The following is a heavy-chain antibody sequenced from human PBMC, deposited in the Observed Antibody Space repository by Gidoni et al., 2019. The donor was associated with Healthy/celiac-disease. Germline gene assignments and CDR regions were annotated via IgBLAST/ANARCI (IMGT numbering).Heavy chain of an antibody. CDR2: IRNKANSYTT. V-gene: IGHV3-72*01. CDR1: GFTFIDHY. J-gene: IGHJ4*02. Sequence: EVQLVESGGGLVQPGGSLRLSCAASGFTFIDHYLDWVRQAPGKGLEWVARIRNKANSYTTEYAASVKGRFTISRDDSKNSLYLQMNSLKTEDTAVYHCASSRVSGYSYGYAIDYWGQGTLVTVSS. D-gene: IGHD5-18*01. CDR3: ASSRVSGYSYGYAIDY.